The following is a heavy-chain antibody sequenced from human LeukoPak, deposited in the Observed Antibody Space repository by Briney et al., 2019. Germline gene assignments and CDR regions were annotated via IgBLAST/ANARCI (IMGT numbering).Heavy chain of an antibody. CDR2: IIPIFDTA. V-gene: IGHV1-69*13. Sequence: SVRVSSKPSVGSFCMFTICCVRPALGQGLEWMGRIIPIFDTANYAQKCEGRVTIIADESKSTAYIHLSSLASDDTAVYYWAISGNSAYDETRAFACRGQGTLVTVS. D-gene: IGHD5-12*01. CDR3: AISGNSAYDETRAFAC. CDR1: VGSFCMFT. J-gene: IGHJ4*02.